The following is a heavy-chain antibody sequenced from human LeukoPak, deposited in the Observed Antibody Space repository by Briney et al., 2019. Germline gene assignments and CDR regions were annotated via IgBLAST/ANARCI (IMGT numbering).Heavy chain of an antibody. J-gene: IGHJ6*03. CDR1: GFTFNNYG. CDR2: IRCDGSNE. CDR3: AKEWELVTYYFYYYMDV. Sequence: GGSLRLSCAASGFTFNNYGMHWVRQAPGKGLEWVAFIRCDGSNEYYADSVRGRFTISRDNSKDTLYLQMNSLRAEDTAVYYCAKEWELVTYYFYYYMDVWGKGTTVTVSS. D-gene: IGHD1-26*01. V-gene: IGHV3-30*02.